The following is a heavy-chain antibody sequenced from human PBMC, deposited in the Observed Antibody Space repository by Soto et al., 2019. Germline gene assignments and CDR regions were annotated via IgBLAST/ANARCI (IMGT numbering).Heavy chain of an antibody. CDR1: GFSFSDYY. CDR3: ASGVSSSGPDYDY. D-gene: IGHD3-22*01. V-gene: IGHV3-72*01. CDR2: TRNQASSYTT. J-gene: IGHJ4*02. Sequence: EVQLVESGGGLVQPGGALRLSCAASGFSFSDYYINWVRPAPGEGLEWVGRTRNQASSYTTDYAAYVKGRFTISREDSKNNLYLQMNSLITDDAAVYYCASGVSSSGPDYDYCGQGTVVPVSS.